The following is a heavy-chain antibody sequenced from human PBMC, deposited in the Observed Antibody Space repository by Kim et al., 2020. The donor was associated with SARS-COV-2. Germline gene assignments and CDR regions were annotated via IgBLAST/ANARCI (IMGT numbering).Heavy chain of an antibody. CDR2: ISAYNGNT. CDR3: ARVGYCSSTSCYKGIGYYYYYGMDV. Sequence: ASVKVSCKASGYTFTSYGISWVRQAPGQGLEWMGWISAYNGNTNYAQKLQGRVTMTTDTSTSTAYMELRSLRSDDTAVYYCARVGYCSSTSCYKGIGYYYYYGMDVWGQGTTVTVSS. D-gene: IGHD2-2*02. CDR1: GYTFTSYG. J-gene: IGHJ6*02. V-gene: IGHV1-18*04.